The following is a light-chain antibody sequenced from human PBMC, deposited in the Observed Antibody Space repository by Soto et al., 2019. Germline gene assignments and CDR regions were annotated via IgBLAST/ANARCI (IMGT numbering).Light chain of an antibody. CDR3: QQSYSTPNT. CDR2: AAS. Sequence: DIQMTQSPSSLSASVGDRVTITCRASQSISSYLNWYQQKPGKAPKLLIYAASSLQSGVPSRFSGSGSGTDFSLTISSLPPEDFATYYCQQSYSTPNTFGQGTKLEIK. J-gene: IGKJ2*01. CDR1: QSISSY. V-gene: IGKV1-39*01.